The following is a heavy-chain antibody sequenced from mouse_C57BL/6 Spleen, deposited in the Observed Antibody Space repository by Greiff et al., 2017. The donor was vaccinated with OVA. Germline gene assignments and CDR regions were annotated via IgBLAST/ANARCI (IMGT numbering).Heavy chain of an antibody. J-gene: IGHJ3*01. CDR3: AREGYDYDRAWFAY. Sequence: QVQLKQPGAELVRPGSSVKLSCKASGYTFTSYWMHWVKQRPIQGLEWIGNIDPSDSETHYNQKFKDKATLTVDKSSSTAYMQLSSLTSEDSAVYYCAREGYDYDRAWFAYWGQGTLVTVSA. V-gene: IGHV1-52*01. CDR2: IDPSDSET. D-gene: IGHD2-4*01. CDR1: GYTFTSYW.